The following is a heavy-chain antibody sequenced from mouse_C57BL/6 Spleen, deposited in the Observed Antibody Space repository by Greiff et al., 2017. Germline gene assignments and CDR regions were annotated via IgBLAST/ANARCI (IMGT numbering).Heavy chain of an antibody. D-gene: IGHD1-1*01. CDR3: ARGYGSSLYAMDY. CDR1: GYTFTSYW. CDR2: IYPGSGST. Sequence: VQLQQPGAELVKPGASVKMSCKASGYTFTSYWITWVKQRPGQGLEWIGDIYPGSGSTNYNEKFKSKATLTVDTSSSTAYMQLISLTSEDSAVYYCARGYGSSLYAMDYWGQGTSVTVSS. J-gene: IGHJ4*01. V-gene: IGHV1-55*01.